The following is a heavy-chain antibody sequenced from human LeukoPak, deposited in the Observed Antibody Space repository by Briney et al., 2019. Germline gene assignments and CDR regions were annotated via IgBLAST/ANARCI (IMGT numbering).Heavy chain of an antibody. Sequence: GGSLRLSCAASGFTFRNYAMGWVRQAPGKGLEWVLTSSGSGDDTYYADSVKGRFTISRDNSKNTLYLQMSGLRAEDTAVYYCAKFRGIPTTVTQDWGQGTLVTVSS. V-gene: IGHV3-23*01. J-gene: IGHJ1*01. D-gene: IGHD4-17*01. CDR2: SSGSGDDT. CDR3: AKFRGIPTTVTQD. CDR1: GFTFRNYA.